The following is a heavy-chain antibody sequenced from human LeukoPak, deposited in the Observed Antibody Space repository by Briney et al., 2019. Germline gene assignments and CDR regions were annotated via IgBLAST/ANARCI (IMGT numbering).Heavy chain of an antibody. CDR1: GFTFSSYA. D-gene: IGHD4-11*01. Sequence: PGGSLRLSCAASGFTFSSYAMSWVRQAPGKGLEWVSAISGSGGSTYYADSAKGRFTISRDNSKNTLYLQMNSLRAEDTAVYYCAKDHIPAIVTTTREAFDIWGQGTMVTVSS. CDR3: AKDHIPAIVTTTREAFDI. CDR2: ISGSGGST. V-gene: IGHV3-23*01. J-gene: IGHJ3*02.